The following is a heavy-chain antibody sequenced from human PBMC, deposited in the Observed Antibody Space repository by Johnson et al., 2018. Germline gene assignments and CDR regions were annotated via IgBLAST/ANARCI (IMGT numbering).Heavy chain of an antibody. J-gene: IGHJ6*03. CDR3: ASMVGAPGRAVAGNPNYYMDG. CDR2: INHSGGST. D-gene: IGHD6-19*01. Sequence: QVQLVQSGAEVKKPGSSVRVSCTASGYTFTSYSMHWVRQAPGQGLEWVAIINHSGGSTCYAQKFKGRVTITRDTSTSPVDMEMSSLRSEDTAVYYCASMVGAPGRAVAGNPNYYMDGWGKGTTVTVS. V-gene: IGHV1-46*01. CDR1: GYTFTSYS.